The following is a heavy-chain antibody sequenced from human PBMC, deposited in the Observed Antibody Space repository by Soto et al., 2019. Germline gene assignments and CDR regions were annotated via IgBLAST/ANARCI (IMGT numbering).Heavy chain of an antibody. V-gene: IGHV3-33*01. Sequence: LRLSCAASGFTFSRYGMHWVRQAPGRGLEWVAVIWYDGSNIYYADSVKGRFTISRDNSKDTLDLQMNSLRAEDTAVYYCARDREQWLVGYYFDYWGQGALVTVSS. CDR2: IWYDGSNI. CDR1: GFTFSRYG. D-gene: IGHD6-19*01. J-gene: IGHJ4*02. CDR3: ARDREQWLVGYYFDY.